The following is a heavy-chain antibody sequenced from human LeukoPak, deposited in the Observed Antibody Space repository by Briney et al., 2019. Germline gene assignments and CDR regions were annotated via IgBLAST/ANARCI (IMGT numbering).Heavy chain of an antibody. V-gene: IGHV3-33*08. D-gene: IGHD1-26*01. Sequence: PGGSLRLSCAASGFTFSSYWMHWVRQAPGKGLEWVAVIWPDGSNKYYAGSVKGRFTISRDDSKNTLYLQMNSLRAEDSAVYYCARASGSFDYWGQGTLVTVSS. J-gene: IGHJ4*02. CDR2: IWPDGSNK. CDR1: GFTFSSYW. CDR3: ARASGSFDY.